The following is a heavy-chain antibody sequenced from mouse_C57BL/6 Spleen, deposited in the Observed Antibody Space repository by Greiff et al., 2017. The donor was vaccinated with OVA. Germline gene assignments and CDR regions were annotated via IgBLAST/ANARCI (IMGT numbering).Heavy chain of an antibody. CDR2: ISDGGSYT. J-gene: IGHJ2*01. V-gene: IGHV5-4*01. Sequence: DVQLVESGGGLVKPGGSLKLSCAASGFTFSSYAMSWVRQTPEKRLEWVATISDGGSYTYYPDNVKGRFTISRDNAKNNLYLQMSHLKSEDTAMYYCARGEVTSYFDYWGQGTTLTVSS. D-gene: IGHD2-2*01. CDR1: GFTFSSYA. CDR3: ARGEVTSYFDY.